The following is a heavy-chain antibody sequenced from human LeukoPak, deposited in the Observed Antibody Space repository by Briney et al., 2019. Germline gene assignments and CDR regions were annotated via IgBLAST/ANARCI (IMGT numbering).Heavy chain of an antibody. V-gene: IGHV4-4*02. CDR2: VFHSGST. Sequence: SETLSLTCSVYGDSISTNEWWSWVRQPPGKGLEWIGEVFHSGSTNYNPSLKSRVTISVDTSKNQFSLKLSSVTAADTAVYYCARGVLAPFDYWGQGTLVTVSS. CDR3: ARGVLAPFDY. J-gene: IGHJ4*02. CDR1: GDSISTNEW.